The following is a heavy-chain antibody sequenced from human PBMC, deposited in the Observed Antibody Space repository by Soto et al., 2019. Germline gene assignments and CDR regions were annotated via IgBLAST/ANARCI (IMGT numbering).Heavy chain of an antibody. CDR2: IYYSGST. CDR3: ARLLMNYYRLDY. Sequence: SETLSLTCTVSGAPINSGDCYWSWIRQPPGKGLEWIGHIYYSGSTYYNPSLKSRAGISVDSSKSQVSLKLTSVTAADTAVYFCARLLMNYYRLDYWGQGALVTVSS. V-gene: IGHV4-30-4*01. D-gene: IGHD3-10*01. CDR1: GAPINSGDCY. J-gene: IGHJ4*02.